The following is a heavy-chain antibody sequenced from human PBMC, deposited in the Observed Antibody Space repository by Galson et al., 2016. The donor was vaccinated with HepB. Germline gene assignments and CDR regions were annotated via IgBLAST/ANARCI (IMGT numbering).Heavy chain of an antibody. D-gene: IGHD3-9*01. CDR3: AHSVLRYFDWLLYSDAFDI. CDR2: IYWNDNK. Sequence: PALVKPTQTLTLTCTFSGFSLSTSGVGVGWIRQPPGKALEWLALIYWNDNKRYSPSLKSRLTITMDPSKNQVFLTMTNMDPVDTATYYCAHSVLRYFDWLLYSDAFDIWGQGTMVTVSS. CDR1: GFSLSTSGVG. J-gene: IGHJ3*02. V-gene: IGHV2-5*01.